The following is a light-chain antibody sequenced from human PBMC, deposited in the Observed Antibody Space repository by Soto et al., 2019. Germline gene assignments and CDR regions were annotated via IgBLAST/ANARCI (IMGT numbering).Light chain of an antibody. CDR2: DAS. Sequence: DIQMTQSPSSLSASEGDRVSITCRASQSIITFLNWYQQKPGKAPKLLIYDASSLQSGVPSRFSGSGSGTDFTLTISSLQPEDFATYYCQQSYSTPRTFGPGT. CDR3: QQSYSTPRT. J-gene: IGKJ3*01. CDR1: QSIITF. V-gene: IGKV1-39*01.